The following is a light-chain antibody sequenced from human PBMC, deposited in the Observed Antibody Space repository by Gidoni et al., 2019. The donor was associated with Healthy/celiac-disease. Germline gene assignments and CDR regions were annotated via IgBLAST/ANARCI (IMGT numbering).Light chain of an antibody. CDR3: MQALQTHR. V-gene: IGKV2-28*01. Sequence: DIVMTQSPLSLPVTPGEPASISCRSSQSLLHSNGYNYLDWYLQKPGQSPQLLIYLGSNRASGVPDRFSGSGSGTDFTLKISRVEAEDVGVYYCMQALQTHRFXXXTKVEIK. CDR2: LGS. J-gene: IGKJ1*01. CDR1: QSLLHSNGYNY.